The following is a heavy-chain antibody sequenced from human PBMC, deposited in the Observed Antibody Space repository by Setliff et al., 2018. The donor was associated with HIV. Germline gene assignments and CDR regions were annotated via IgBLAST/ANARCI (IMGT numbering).Heavy chain of an antibody. V-gene: IGHV1-69*13. CDR1: GGPFSSYA. J-gene: IGHJ4*02. CDR3: AREIYGGNSRPFDY. D-gene: IGHD4-17*01. Sequence: SVKVSCKASGGPFSSYAITWVRQAPGQGPEWMGGIIPIYGTPNYAQRFQGRVTITADESTSTAYMDLSSLTSDDTAVYYCAREIYGGNSRPFDYWGQGTLVTVSS. CDR2: IIPIYGTP.